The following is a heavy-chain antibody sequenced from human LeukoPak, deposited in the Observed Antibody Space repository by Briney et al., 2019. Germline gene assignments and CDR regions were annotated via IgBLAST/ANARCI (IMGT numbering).Heavy chain of an antibody. CDR3: AKDRQYSDVWGSSN. Sequence: ASVKVSCKTSGYTFVSYGITWVRQAPGQGLEWMGWVSAYNGKTKDGQKFQGRFTMTTHASTSTAHMELSNLTSDDPAMYYYAKDRQYSDVWGSSNWRQGTLVSVSS. D-gene: IGHD3-16*01. V-gene: IGHV1-18*01. CDR2: VSAYNGKT. CDR1: GYTFVSYG. J-gene: IGHJ4*02.